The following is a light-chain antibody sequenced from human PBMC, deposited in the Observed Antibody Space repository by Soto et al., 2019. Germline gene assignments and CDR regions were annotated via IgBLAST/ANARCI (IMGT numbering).Light chain of an antibody. V-gene: IGKV1-12*01. Sequence: DIQMTQSPSSVSASVGDTVTITCRASQCLKFLAWYQQKPGKAPRLLIYEATNLQSGVPPRFSGSGSGTDFTLTISSLQPEDFATYYCQQSYSTLPITFGQGTRLEIK. J-gene: IGKJ5*01. CDR1: QCLKF. CDR3: QQSYSTLPIT. CDR2: EAT.